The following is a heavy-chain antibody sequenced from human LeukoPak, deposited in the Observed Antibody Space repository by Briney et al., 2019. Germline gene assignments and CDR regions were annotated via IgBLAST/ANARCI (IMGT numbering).Heavy chain of an antibody. V-gene: IGHV1-18*01. Sequence: ASVKVSCKASGYTFTSYGISWVRQAPGQGLEWMGWISAYNGNTNYAQKLQGRVTMTTDTSTSTAYMELRSLRSDDTAVYYCARDPTTRFLEWLPHLGGWYYGMDVWGQGTTVTVSS. D-gene: IGHD3-3*01. J-gene: IGHJ6*02. CDR3: ARDPTTRFLEWLPHLGGWYYGMDV. CDR1: GYTFTSYG. CDR2: ISAYNGNT.